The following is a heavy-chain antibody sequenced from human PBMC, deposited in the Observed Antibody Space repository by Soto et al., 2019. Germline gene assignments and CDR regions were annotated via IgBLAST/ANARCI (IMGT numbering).Heavy chain of an antibody. V-gene: IGHV4-31*03. D-gene: IGHD5-18*01. Sequence: SETLSLTCTVSGGSISSGGYYWSWIRQHPGKGLEWIGYIYYSGSTYYNPSLKSRVTISVDTSKNQFSLKLSSVTAADTAVYYCARIHKRGYSYGLSSPLDPWGQGTLVTVSS. CDR1: GGSISSGGYY. J-gene: IGHJ5*02. CDR2: IYYSGST. CDR3: ARIHKRGYSYGLSSPLDP.